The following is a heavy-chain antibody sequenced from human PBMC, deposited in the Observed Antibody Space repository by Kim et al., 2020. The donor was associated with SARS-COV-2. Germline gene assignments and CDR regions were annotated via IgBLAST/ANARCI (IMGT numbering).Heavy chain of an antibody. V-gene: IGHV1-24*01. J-gene: IGHJ4*02. D-gene: IGHD3-22*01. CDR3: ATDRGSSFYYDSSGYYFSLDY. Sequence: ASVKVSCKVSGYTLTELSMHWVRQAPGKGLEWMGGFDPEDGETIYAQKFQGRVTMTEDTSTDTAYMELSSLRSEDTAVYYCATDRGSSFYYDSSGYYFSLDYWGQGTLVTVSS. CDR1: GYTLTELS. CDR2: FDPEDGET.